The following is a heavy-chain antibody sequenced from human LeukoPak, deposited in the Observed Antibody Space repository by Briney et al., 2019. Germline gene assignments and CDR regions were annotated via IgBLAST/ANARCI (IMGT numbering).Heavy chain of an antibody. D-gene: IGHD2-21*01. Sequence: PGGSLRLSCVASGFTFSSYWMTWVRQAPGKGLEWLANIKEDGSIQYYLDSVRGRFTLSRDNAKTSVYLQLNTLRADDTAVYYCARDVWTGGAFIDYWGQGTLVTVSS. V-gene: IGHV3-7*01. CDR2: IKEDGSIQ. J-gene: IGHJ4*02. CDR3: ARDVWTGGAFIDY. CDR1: GFTFSSYW.